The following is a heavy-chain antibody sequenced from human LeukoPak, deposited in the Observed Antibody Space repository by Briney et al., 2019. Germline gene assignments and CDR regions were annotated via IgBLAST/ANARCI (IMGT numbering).Heavy chain of an antibody. CDR3: ARDLSKVGSPFDY. CDR1: GYTFTGYY. CDR2: IIPIFGTA. Sequence: ASVKVSCKASGYTFTGYYMHWVRQAPGQGLEWMGRIIPIFGTANYAQKFQGRVTITTDESTSTAYMELSSLRSEDTAVYYCARDLSKVGSPFDYWGQGTLVTVSS. D-gene: IGHD1-26*01. V-gene: IGHV1-69*05. J-gene: IGHJ4*02.